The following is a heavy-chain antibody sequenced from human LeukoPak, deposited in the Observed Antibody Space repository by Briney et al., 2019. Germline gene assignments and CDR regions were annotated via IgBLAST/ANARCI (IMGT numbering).Heavy chain of an antibody. D-gene: IGHD5-12*01. J-gene: IGHJ3*02. CDR1: GGTFSSYA. V-gene: IGHV1-69*05. Sequence: SVKVSCKASGGTFSSYAISWVRQAPGQGLEWMGRIIPIFGTANYAQKFQGRVTITTDESTSTAYMELSSLRPADTAVYYCARDRDSGYDWDAFDIWGQGTMVTVSS. CDR2: IIPIFGTA. CDR3: ARDRDSGYDWDAFDI.